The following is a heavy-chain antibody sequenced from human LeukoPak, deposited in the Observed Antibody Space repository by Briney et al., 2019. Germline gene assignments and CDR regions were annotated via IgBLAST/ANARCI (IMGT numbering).Heavy chain of an antibody. CDR3: ARKNDFEI. D-gene: IGHD2/OR15-2a*01. V-gene: IGHV4-59*01. CDR2: IFHSGST. CDR1: GASITAYY. J-gene: IGHJ3*02. Sequence: SETLSLTCTVSGASITAYYWTWMRQPPGKGLEWIGNIFHSGSTNYNPSLKSRVTISLETSKNQFSLSLTSVTAADTAVYYCARKNDFEIWGQGTLVTVSS.